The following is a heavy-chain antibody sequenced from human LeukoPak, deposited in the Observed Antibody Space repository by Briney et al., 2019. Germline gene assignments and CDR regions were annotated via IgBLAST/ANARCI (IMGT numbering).Heavy chain of an antibody. J-gene: IGHJ4*02. CDR1: GYTFTGYY. CDR3: ARGYTIFGVVPEYYFDY. Sequence: ASVKVSCKASGYTFTGYYMHWVRQASGQGLEWMGWINPNSGGTNYAQKFQGRVTMTRDTSISTAYMELSRLRSDDTAVYYCARGYTIFGVVPEYYFDYWGQGTLVTVSS. CDR2: INPNSGGT. V-gene: IGHV1-2*02. D-gene: IGHD3-3*01.